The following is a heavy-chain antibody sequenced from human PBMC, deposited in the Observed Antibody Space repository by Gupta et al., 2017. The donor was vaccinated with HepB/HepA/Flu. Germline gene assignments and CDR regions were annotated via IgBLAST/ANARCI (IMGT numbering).Heavy chain of an antibody. CDR3: ARDLAGDERQWLVRGGMDV. CDR1: GYTFTGYY. CDR2: INPNSCGT. Sequence: QVQLVQSGAEVKTPGASVKVSCKASGYTFTGYYMNWVRQAPGQGLEWRGWINPNSCGTNYAQKFQGWVTMTRDTSISTAYMELSRLRSDDTPVYYCARDLAGDERQWLVRGGMDVWGQGTTVTVSS. V-gene: IGHV1-2*04. J-gene: IGHJ6*02. D-gene: IGHD6-19*01.